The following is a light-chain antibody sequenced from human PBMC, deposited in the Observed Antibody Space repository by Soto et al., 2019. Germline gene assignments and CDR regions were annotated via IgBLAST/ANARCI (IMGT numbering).Light chain of an antibody. CDR2: AYN. CDR1: SSNIDAGYD. V-gene: IGLV1-40*01. CDR3: QSYDSSLSGFYV. J-gene: IGLJ1*01. Sequence: QSVLTQPPSVSGAPGQRVTISCTGSSSNIDAGYDVHWYQQLPGSAPKLLIYAYNKRPSGVPDRFSGSKSGTSASLAITGLQAEDEADYYCQSYDSSLSGFYVFGTGTKLTVL.